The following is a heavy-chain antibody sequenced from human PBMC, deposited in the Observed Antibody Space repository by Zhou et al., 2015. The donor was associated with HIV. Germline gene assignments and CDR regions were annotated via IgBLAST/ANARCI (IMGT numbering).Heavy chain of an antibody. Sequence: QVQLVQSGAEVKKPGSSVKVSCKASGGTFSSYAISWVRQAPGQGLEWMGGIIPIFGTANYAQKFQGRVTITADESTSTAYMELSSLRSEDTAVYYCARAGYSGYEEEVVGMGSGAFDIWGQGTMVTVSS. D-gene: IGHD5-12*01. V-gene: IGHV1-69*01. CDR2: IIPIFGTA. J-gene: IGHJ3*02. CDR1: GGTFSSYA. CDR3: ARAGYSGYEEEVVGMGSGAFDI.